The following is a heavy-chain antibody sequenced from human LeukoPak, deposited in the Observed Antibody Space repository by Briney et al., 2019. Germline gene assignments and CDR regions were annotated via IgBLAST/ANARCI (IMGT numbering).Heavy chain of an antibody. Sequence: GGSLRLSCAASGFTFSSYEMNWVRQAPGKGLEWVSYISSRGTTTYYADSVKGRFTISRDDAKNSLYLQMNSLRDEDTAVYYCARRGNYDSSFDYWGQGTLVTVSS. V-gene: IGHV3-48*03. CDR2: ISSRGTTT. D-gene: IGHD3-22*01. CDR1: GFTFSSYE. CDR3: ARRGNYDSSFDY. J-gene: IGHJ4*02.